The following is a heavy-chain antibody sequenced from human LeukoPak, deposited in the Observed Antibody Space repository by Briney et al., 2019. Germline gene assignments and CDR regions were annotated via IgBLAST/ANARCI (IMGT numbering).Heavy chain of an antibody. D-gene: IGHD3-16*02. CDR1: GFTFSSYA. Sequence: GSLRLSCAASGFTFSSYAMSWIRQPPGKGLEWIGEINHSGSTNYNPSLKSRVTISVDTSKNQFSLKLSSVTAADTAVYYCARFSRRDNHSKNRNTLNYWGQGTLVTVSS. CDR2: INHSGST. J-gene: IGHJ4*02. CDR3: ARFSRRDNHSKNRNTLNY. V-gene: IGHV4-34*01.